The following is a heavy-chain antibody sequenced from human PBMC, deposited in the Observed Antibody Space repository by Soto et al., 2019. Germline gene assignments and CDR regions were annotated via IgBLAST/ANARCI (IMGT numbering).Heavy chain of an antibody. CDR2: ISYDGSNK. V-gene: IGHV3-30*18. CDR3: AKEVGATLYYYYYGMDV. D-gene: IGHD1-26*01. J-gene: IGHJ6*02. Sequence: QVQLVESGGGVVQPGRSLRLSCAASGFTFSSYGMHWVRQAPGKGLEWVAVISYDGSNKYYADSVKGRFTISRDNSKNTLYLQMNSLRAEDTAVYYCAKEVGATLYYYYYGMDVWGQGTTVTVSS. CDR1: GFTFSSYG.